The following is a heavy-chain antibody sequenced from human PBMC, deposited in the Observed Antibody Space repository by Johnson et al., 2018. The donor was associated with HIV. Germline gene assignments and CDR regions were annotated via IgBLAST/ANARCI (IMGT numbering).Heavy chain of an antibody. Sequence: VQLVESGGGLVQPGGSLRLSCAASGFTFSSYAMSWVRQAPGKGLEWVSGISWNSGSIGYADSVKGRFTISRDNAKNSLYLQMNSLRAEDTALYYCARGHSGSYYYDAFDIWGQGTMVTVSS. V-gene: IGHV3-9*01. CDR3: ARGHSGSYYYDAFDI. J-gene: IGHJ3*02. D-gene: IGHD1-26*01. CDR2: ISWNSGSI. CDR1: GFTFSSYA.